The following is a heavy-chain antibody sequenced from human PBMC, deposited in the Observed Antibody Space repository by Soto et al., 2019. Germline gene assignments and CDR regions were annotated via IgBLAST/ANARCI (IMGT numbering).Heavy chain of an antibody. D-gene: IGHD2-2*01. CDR1: GGSFSGYY. J-gene: IGHJ6*02. CDR3: ARLVVPAAMTYYGMDV. Sequence: QVQLQQWGAGLLKPSETLSLTCAVYGGSFSGYYWSWIRQPPGKGLEWIGEINHSGSTNYNPSLKSRVTISVDTSKNQFSLKLSSVTAADTAVSYCARLVVPAAMTYYGMDVWGQGTTVTVSS. CDR2: INHSGST. V-gene: IGHV4-34*01.